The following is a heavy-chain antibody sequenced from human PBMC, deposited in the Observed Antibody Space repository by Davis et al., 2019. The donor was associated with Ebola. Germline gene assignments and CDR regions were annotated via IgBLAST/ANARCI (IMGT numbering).Heavy chain of an antibody. CDR3: ARGSMTTVTTWIWYFDL. Sequence: VKVSCKASGYTFTSYDINWVRQATGQGLEWMGWMNPNSGNTGYAQKFQGRVTMTRNTSISTAYMELSSLRSEDTAVYYCARGSMTTVTTWIWYFDLWGRGTLVTVSS. D-gene: IGHD4-17*01. CDR2: MNPNSGNT. V-gene: IGHV1-8*01. CDR1: GYTFTSYD. J-gene: IGHJ2*01.